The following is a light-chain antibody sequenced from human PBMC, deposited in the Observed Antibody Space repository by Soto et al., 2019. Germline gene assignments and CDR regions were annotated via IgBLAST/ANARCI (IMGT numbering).Light chain of an antibody. CDR3: AAWDDSLNGLWV. CDR2: SNN. Sequence: QSVLTQPPSTSGTPGQRVTISCSGSSSNIGSNIVNWYQQLPGTARKLLIYSNNHRPSGVPDRFSGSKSGTSASLAISGLQSEDEADYYCAAWDDSLNGLWVFGGGTKLTVL. J-gene: IGLJ2*01. CDR1: SSNIGSNI. V-gene: IGLV1-44*01.